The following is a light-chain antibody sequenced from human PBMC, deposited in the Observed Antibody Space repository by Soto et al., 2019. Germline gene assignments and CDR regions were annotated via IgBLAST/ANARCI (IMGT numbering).Light chain of an antibody. CDR1: STDVGSDTL. J-gene: IGLJ2*01. CDR2: EGT. Sequence: QSVLTQPASVSGSPGQTITISCTGASTDVGSDTLVSWYQQHPGTAPKLMIYEGTKRPSGISNRFSGSKSGNTASLAVSGLQAGDEADYYCGSYAGSSTPVVFGGGTKLTVL. V-gene: IGLV2-23*01. CDR3: GSYAGSSTPVV.